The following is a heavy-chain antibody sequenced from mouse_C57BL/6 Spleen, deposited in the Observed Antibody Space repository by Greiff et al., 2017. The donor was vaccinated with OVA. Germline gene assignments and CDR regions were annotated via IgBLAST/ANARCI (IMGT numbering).Heavy chain of an antibody. CDR3: ARSIDYYGSPLFAY. J-gene: IGHJ3*01. CDR1: GYTFTSYD. Sequence: QVQLQQSGPELVKPGASVKLSCKASGYTFTSYDITWVKQRPGQGLEWIGWIYPRAGSTKYNEKFKGKATLTVDTSSSTAYMELHSLTSEDSAVYFGARSIDYYGSPLFAYWGQGTLVTVSA. CDR2: IYPRAGST. V-gene: IGHV1-85*01. D-gene: IGHD1-1*01.